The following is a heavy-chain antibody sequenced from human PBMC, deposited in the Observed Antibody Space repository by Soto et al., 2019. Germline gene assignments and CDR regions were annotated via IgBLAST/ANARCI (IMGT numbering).Heavy chain of an antibody. Sequence: SETLSLTCAVSGTSFGTYYWSWIRQPPGKGLEWIGYIFYSGHLKYNPSLKSRLTISVDPPKNQISLRLTSVTAADTAVYYCAREGVAPYYYYGMDVWGQGTPVTVSS. D-gene: IGHD5-12*01. J-gene: IGHJ6*02. CDR2: IFYSGHL. V-gene: IGHV4-59*01. CDR3: AREGVAPYYYYGMDV. CDR1: GTSFGTYY.